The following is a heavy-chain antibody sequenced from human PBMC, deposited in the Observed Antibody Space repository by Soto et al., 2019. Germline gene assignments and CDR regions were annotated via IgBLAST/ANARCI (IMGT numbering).Heavy chain of an antibody. CDR1: GYTFTGYY. J-gene: IGHJ6*02. CDR3: ARENSSGWYGYYYGMDV. CDR2: INPNSGGT. D-gene: IGHD6-19*01. Sequence: VASVKVSCKASGYTFTGYYMHWVRQAPGQGLEWMGWINPNSGGTNYAQKFQGWVTMTRDTSISTAYMELSRLRSDDTAVYYCARENSSGWYGYYYGMDVWGQRTTVTVSS. V-gene: IGHV1-2*04.